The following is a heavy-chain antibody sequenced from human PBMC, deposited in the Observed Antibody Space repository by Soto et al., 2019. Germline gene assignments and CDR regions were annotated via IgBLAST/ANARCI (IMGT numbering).Heavy chain of an antibody. D-gene: IGHD5-12*01. V-gene: IGHV4-59*01. CDR2: IYYSGST. CDR1: GGSISSYY. J-gene: IGHJ4*02. Sequence: SETLSLTCTVSGGSISSYYWSWIRQPPGKGLEWIGYIYYSGSTNYNPSLKSRVTISVDTSKNQFSLKLSSVTAADTAVYYCARGAERWLPFDYWGQGTLVTVS. CDR3: ARGAERWLPFDY.